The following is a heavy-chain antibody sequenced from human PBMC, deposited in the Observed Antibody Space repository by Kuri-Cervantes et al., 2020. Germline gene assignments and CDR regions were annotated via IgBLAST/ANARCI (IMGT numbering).Heavy chain of an antibody. V-gene: IGHV3-30*03. CDR2: ISYDGSNK. J-gene: IGHJ5*02. CDR1: GFTFSSYG. D-gene: IGHD6-19*01. Sequence: GESLKISCAASGFTFSSYGMHWVRQAPGKGLEWVAVISYDGSNKYYAGSVKGRFTISRDNSKNTLYLQMNSLRAEDTAVYYCARSGIAVAARKNRNTVFDPWGQGTLVTVSS. CDR3: ARSGIAVAARKNRNTVFDP.